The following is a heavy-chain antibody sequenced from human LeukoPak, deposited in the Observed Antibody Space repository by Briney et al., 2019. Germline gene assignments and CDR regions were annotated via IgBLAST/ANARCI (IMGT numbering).Heavy chain of an antibody. V-gene: IGHV3-43D*04. D-gene: IGHD6-13*01. CDR2: ISWDGGST. CDR3: AKDIGYSSSWYGMDV. J-gene: IGHJ6*04. CDR1: GFTFDDYA. Sequence: GGSLRLSCAASGFTFDDYAMHWVRQAPGEGLEWVSLISWDGGSTYYADSVKGRFTISRDNSKNSLYLQMNSLRAEDTALYYCAKDIGYSSSWYGMDVWGKGTTVTVSS.